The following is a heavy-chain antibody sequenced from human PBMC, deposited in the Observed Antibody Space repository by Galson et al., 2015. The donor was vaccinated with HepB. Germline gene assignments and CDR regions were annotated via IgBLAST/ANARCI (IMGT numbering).Heavy chain of an antibody. V-gene: IGHV3-48*02. CDR1: GFTFSSYS. D-gene: IGHD6-19*01. J-gene: IGHJ4*02. CDR3: ARVVIKQWRLHPVGEGDY. Sequence: SLRLSCAASGFTFSSYSMNWVRQAPGKGLEWVSYISSSSSTIYYADSVKGRFTISRDNAKNSLYLQMNSLRDEDTAVYYCARVVIKQWRLHPVGEGDYWGQGTLVTVSS. CDR2: ISSSSSTI.